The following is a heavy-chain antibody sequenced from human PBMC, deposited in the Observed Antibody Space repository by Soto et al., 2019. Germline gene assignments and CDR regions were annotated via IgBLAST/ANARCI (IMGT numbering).Heavy chain of an antibody. CDR1: GGSISSGGYY. D-gene: IGHD3-10*01. Sequence: QVQLQESGPGLVKPSQTLSLTCTVSGGSISSGGYYWSWIRQHPGKVLEWIGYIYHSGITYYNPSLKSRVAISVDTPNDQFSLKLMSVTAADTAVYFCARRGEIGEFYDYWGQGTLVTVSS. J-gene: IGHJ4*02. CDR3: ARRGEIGEFYDY. V-gene: IGHV4-31*03. CDR2: IYHSGIT.